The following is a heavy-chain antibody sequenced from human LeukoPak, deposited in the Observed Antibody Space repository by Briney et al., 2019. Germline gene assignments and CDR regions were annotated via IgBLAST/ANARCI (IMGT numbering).Heavy chain of an antibody. V-gene: IGHV1-69*13. CDR2: IIPIFGTT. CDR3: ASLLTAAAGIGLDP. CDR1: GRTFSSYA. J-gene: IGHJ5*02. Sequence: GASVKVSCKASGRTFSSYAISWVRQAPGQGLEWMGGIIPIFGTTNYAQKFQGRVTITADESTSTTYMELSSLRSDDTAVYYCASLLTAAAGIGLDPWGQGTLVTVSS. D-gene: IGHD6-13*01.